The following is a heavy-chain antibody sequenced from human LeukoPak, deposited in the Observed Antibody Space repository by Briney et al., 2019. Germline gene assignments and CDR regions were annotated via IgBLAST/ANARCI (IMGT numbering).Heavy chain of an antibody. CDR2: ISGDGTIK. V-gene: IGHV3-74*03. Sequence: PGGSLRLSCEPSGFPFSSYWMLWVRQAPGKGLVWVSRISGDGTIKTYADFVRGRFTISRDNTKNILYLQMNSLRVEDTAIYFYSRSQFDYWGQGVLVTVSS. CDR3: SRSQFDY. J-gene: IGHJ4*02. CDR1: GFPFSSYW.